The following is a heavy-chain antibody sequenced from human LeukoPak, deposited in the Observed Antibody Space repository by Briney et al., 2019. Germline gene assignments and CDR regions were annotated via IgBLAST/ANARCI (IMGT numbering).Heavy chain of an antibody. CDR2: IYTSGST. Sequence: SETLSLTCTVSGGSISSGSYYWSWIRQPAGKGLEWIGRIYTSGSTNYNPSLKSRVTISVDTSKNQFSLKLSSVTAADTAVYYCARTALYCSSTSCYTYWFDPWGQGTLVTVSS. J-gene: IGHJ5*02. V-gene: IGHV4-61*02. CDR3: ARTALYCSSTSCYTYWFDP. CDR1: GGSISSGSYY. D-gene: IGHD2-2*02.